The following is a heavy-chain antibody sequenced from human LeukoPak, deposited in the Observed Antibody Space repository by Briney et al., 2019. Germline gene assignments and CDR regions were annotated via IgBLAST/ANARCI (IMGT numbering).Heavy chain of an antibody. CDR1: GFTFSSYC. D-gene: IGHD2-8*01. CDR3: ANGYCTNGVCYPYYYYYMDV. V-gene: IGHV3-7*01. CDR2: IKQDGSEK. J-gene: IGHJ6*03. Sequence: GGSLRLSCAASGFTFSSYCMTWVRQAPGKGLEWVANIKQDGSEKYYVDSVKGRFTISRDNSKNTLYLQMNSLRAEDTAVYYCANGYCTNGVCYPYYYYYMDVWGKGTTVTVSS.